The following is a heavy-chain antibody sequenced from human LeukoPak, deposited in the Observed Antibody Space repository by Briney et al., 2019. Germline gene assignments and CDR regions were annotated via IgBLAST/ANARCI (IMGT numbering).Heavy chain of an antibody. J-gene: IGHJ4*02. CDR2: INHSGST. CDR1: GGSFSGYY. Sequence: SETLSLTCAVYGGSFSGYYWSWIRQPPGKGLEWIGEINHSGSTNYNPSLKSRVTISVDTSKNQFSLKLSSVTAADTAVYYCARGGCSGGSCYYYFDYWGQGTLVTVS. CDR3: ARGGCSGGSCYYYFDY. D-gene: IGHD2-15*01. V-gene: IGHV4-34*01.